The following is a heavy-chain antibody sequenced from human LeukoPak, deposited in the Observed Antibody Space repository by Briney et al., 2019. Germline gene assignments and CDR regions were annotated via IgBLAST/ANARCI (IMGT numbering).Heavy chain of an antibody. Sequence: ASVKVSCKASGYTFTGYYLHWVRQAPGQGLEWVGWINPNSGNTNYAQKFQDRVTMTRDTSISTAYMELSRLTSDDTAVYYCARDWVFRYYMDVWGKGTTVTVSS. CDR2: INPNSGNT. V-gene: IGHV1-2*02. CDR3: ARDWVFRYYMDV. CDR1: GYTFTGYY. J-gene: IGHJ6*03. D-gene: IGHD3-16*01.